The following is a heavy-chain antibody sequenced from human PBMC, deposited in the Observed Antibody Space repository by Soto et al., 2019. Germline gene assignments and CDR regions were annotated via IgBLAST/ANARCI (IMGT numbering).Heavy chain of an antibody. CDR2: IYYSGST. CDR1: GGSISSYY. D-gene: IGHD1-26*01. J-gene: IGHJ5*02. V-gene: IGHV4-59*01. Sequence: PSETLSLTCTVSGGSISSYYWSWIRQPPGKGLEWIGYIYYSGSTNYNPSLKSRVTISVDTSKNQFSPKLSSVTAADTAVYYCARASRVYSIVGATRGWFDPWGQGTLVTVS. CDR3: ARASRVYSIVGATRGWFDP.